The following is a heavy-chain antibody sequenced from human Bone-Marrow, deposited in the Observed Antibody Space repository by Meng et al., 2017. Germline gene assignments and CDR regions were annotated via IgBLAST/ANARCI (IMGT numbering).Heavy chain of an antibody. CDR3: ARGSWLQLWLQDY. D-gene: IGHD5-18*01. Sequence: HVQVHPVGAGLLMPSPRLSLTGAGYAGCFSGYHCGWIRQPQGKGLRWIGEIKHSGSTNYTPYFKSLVTISVDTSKNQFSLKLSYVTAADTAVYYWARGSWLQLWLQDYWGQGTLVTVSS. J-gene: IGHJ4*02. CDR1: AGCFSGYH. CDR2: IKHSGST. V-gene: IGHV4-34*01.